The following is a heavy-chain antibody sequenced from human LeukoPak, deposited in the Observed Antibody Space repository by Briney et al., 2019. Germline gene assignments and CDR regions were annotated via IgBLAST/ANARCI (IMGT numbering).Heavy chain of an antibody. CDR2: INPNSGGT. CDR3: ARLGYCSSTSCYDMGY. J-gene: IGHJ4*02. CDR1: GYTFTGYY. V-gene: IGHV1-2*06. D-gene: IGHD2-2*01. Sequence: ASVKVSCKASGYTFTGYYMHWVRQAPGQGLGWMGRINPNSGGTNYAQKFQGRVTMTRDTSISTAYMELSRLRSDDTAVYYCARLGYCSSTSCYDMGYWGQGTLVTVSS.